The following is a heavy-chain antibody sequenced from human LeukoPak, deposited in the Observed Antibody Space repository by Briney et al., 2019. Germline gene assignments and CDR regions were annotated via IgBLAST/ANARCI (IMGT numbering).Heavy chain of an antibody. CDR3: ARAVRDRGVILPWFDP. CDR1: SGSISTSNYY. V-gene: IGHV4-61*05. CDR2: IYYSGST. J-gene: IGHJ5*02. Sequence: SETLSLTCTVSSGSISTSNYYWGWVRQPPGKALEWIGYIYYSGSTNYNPSLKSRVTISVDTSKNQFSLKLSSVIAADTAVYYCARAVRDRGVILPWFDPWGQGTLVTVSS. D-gene: IGHD3-10*01.